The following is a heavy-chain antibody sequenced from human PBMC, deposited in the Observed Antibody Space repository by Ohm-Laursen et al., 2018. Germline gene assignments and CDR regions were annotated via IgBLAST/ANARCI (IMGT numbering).Heavy chain of an antibody. CDR1: GYSISSGYF. J-gene: IGHJ5*01. CDR2: IYHSGST. Sequence: SETLSLTCAVSGYSISSGYFWGWLRQPPGTRLERIGTIYHSGSTYYNPSLKSRVTIAVDTSKNQFSLKLTSVTAADTALYYCARGLWWFDSWGQGTLVTVSS. CDR3: ARGLWWFDS. V-gene: IGHV4-38-2*01.